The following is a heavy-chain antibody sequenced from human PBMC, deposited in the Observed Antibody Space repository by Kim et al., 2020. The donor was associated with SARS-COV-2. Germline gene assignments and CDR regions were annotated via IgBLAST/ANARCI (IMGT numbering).Heavy chain of an antibody. CDR1: GFTFSDYY. V-gene: IGHV3-11*04. D-gene: IGHD3-22*01. J-gene: IGHJ6*02. Sequence: GGSLRLSCAASGFTFSDYYMSWIRQAPGKGLEWVSYISSSGSTIYYADSVKGRFTISRDNAKNSLYLQMNSLRAEDTAVYYCARDDSSWVMDGMDVWGQGATVTVSS. CDR2: ISSSGSTI. CDR3: ARDDSSWVMDGMDV.